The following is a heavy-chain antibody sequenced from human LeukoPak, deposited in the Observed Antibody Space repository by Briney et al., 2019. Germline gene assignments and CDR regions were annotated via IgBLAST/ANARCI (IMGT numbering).Heavy chain of an antibody. V-gene: IGHV1-8*01. CDR2: MNPSSGNT. CDR3: ARAPSWTTESYYYMDV. Sequence: AASVKVSCKASGYTFTSYDINWVRQATGQGLEWMGWMNPSSGNTGYAQKFQGRVIMTKNTSITTAYMDLSSLKSEDTAVYYCARAPSWTTESYYYMDVWGKGTTVTVSS. CDR1: GYTFTSYD. J-gene: IGHJ6*03. D-gene: IGHD3/OR15-3a*01.